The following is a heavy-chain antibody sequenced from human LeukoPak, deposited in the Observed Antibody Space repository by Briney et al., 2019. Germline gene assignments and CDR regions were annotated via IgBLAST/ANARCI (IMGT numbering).Heavy chain of an antibody. CDR2: ISGSGAST. Sequence: GGSLRLSCAASGFTFSSYAMSWVRQAPGKGLEWVSAISGSGASTYYADSVKGRFTISRDNSKNTLYLQMNSLRVEDTAVYYCAKGYCSGGTCYEYMDVWGKGTTVTVSS. V-gene: IGHV3-23*01. CDR3: AKGYCSGGTCYEYMDV. CDR1: GFTFSSYA. J-gene: IGHJ6*03. D-gene: IGHD2-15*01.